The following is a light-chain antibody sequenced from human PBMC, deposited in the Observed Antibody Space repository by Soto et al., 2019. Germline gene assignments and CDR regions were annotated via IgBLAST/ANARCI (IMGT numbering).Light chain of an antibody. CDR3: CSYAGSYGHWV. CDR1: SSDVGGYNF. Sequence: QSALTQPRSVSGSPGQSVTISCTGTSSDVGGYNFVSWYQQHPGKAPKLMIYDVSKRPSGVPDRFSGSKSGNTASLTISGLQAEDEADYYCCSYAGSYGHWVFGGGTQLTVL. CDR2: DVS. V-gene: IGLV2-11*01. J-gene: IGLJ3*02.